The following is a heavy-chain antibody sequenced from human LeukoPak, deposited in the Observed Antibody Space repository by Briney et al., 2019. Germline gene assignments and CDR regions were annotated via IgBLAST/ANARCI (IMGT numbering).Heavy chain of an antibody. CDR1: GGSFSGYY. CDR2: INHSGST. J-gene: IGHJ4*02. V-gene: IGHV4-34*01. Sequence: SETLSLTCAVYGGSFSGYYWSWIRQPPGKGLEWIGEINHSGSTNYNPSLKSRVTISVDTSKNQFSLKLSSVTAADTAVYYCARGHSSGWIYYFDYWGQGTLVTVSS. D-gene: IGHD6-19*01. CDR3: ARGHSSGWIYYFDY.